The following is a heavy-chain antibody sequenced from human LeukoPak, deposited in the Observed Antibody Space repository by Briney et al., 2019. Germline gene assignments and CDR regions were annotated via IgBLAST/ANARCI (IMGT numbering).Heavy chain of an antibody. D-gene: IGHD2-2*01. CDR2: ISSSSSYI. J-gene: IGHJ6*02. V-gene: IGHV3-21*01. Sequence: GGSLRLSCAASGFTFSSYSMNWVRQAPGKGLGWVSSISSSSSYIYYADSVKGRFTISRDNAKNSLYLQMNSLRAEDTAVYYCARSPSITSLDYYGMDVWGQGTTVTVSS. CDR3: ARSPSITSLDYYGMDV. CDR1: GFTFSSYS.